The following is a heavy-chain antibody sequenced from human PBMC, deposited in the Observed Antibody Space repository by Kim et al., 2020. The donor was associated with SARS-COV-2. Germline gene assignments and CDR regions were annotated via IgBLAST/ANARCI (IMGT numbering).Heavy chain of an antibody. D-gene: IGHD3-22*01. Sequence: GGSLRLSCAASGFTFSSYAMSWVRQAPGKGLEWVSAISGSGGSTYYADSAKGRFTISRDNSKNTMYLQMNSLRAEDTAVYYCAKYRYYDSSGWARGTISPFDYWGQGTLVTVSS. V-gene: IGHV3-23*01. CDR1: GFTFSSYA. J-gene: IGHJ4*02. CDR2: ISGSGGST. CDR3: AKYRYYDSSGWARGTISPFDY.